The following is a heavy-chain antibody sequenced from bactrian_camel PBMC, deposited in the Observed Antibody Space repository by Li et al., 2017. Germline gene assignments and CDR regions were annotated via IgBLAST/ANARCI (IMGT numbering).Heavy chain of an antibody. Sequence: QVQLVESGGGSVQSGGSLRLSCAASGYTYSTYCMGWFRQAPGKEREGVATIDSDGSTDYTDSVLGRFTISKDNAANTLFLQMISLESEDTALYYCAADSSSWYHYYRWGRGTQVTV. V-gene: IGHV3S53*01. CDR2: IDSDGST. CDR3: AADSSSWYHYYR. D-gene: IGHD6*01. CDR1: GYTYSTYC. J-gene: IGHJ4*01.